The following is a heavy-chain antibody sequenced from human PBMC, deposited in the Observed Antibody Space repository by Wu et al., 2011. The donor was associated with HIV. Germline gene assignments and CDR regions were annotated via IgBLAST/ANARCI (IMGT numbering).Heavy chain of an antibody. CDR2: IYYTGIT. J-gene: IGHJ4*02. V-gene: IGHV4-30-4*05. D-gene: IGHD4-17*01. CDR3: ARAATVTTGFDF. Sequence: EWMAYIYYTGITSYNPSLRGRVSMTVDTSGNQFSLNVTSVTAADTALYYCARAATVTTGFDFWGQGMLVTVSS.